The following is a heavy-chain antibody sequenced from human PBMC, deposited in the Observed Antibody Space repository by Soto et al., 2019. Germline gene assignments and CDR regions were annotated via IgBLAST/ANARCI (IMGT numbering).Heavy chain of an antibody. D-gene: IGHD1-26*01. CDR3: ASTAGAYDN. CDR1: GLNFNTYG. J-gene: IGHJ4*02. CDR2: IWSDGSNE. Sequence: QVHLVESGGGVVQPGRSLRLSCAVSGLNFNTYGMHWVRQAPGKGLEWVAVIWSDGSNEYYADSVKGRFTISRDNSKNMLYLPMNSLRVEDTAVYYRASTAGAYDNWGQGTLVTVSS. V-gene: IGHV3-33*01.